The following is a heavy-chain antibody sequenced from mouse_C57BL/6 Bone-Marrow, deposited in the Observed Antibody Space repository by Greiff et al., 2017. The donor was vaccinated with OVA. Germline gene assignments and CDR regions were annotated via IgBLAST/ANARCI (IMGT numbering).Heavy chain of an antibody. CDR2: INPNNGGT. CDR3: ARKYFDV. V-gene: IGHV1-18*01. Sequence: VQLKESGPELVKPGASVKIPCKASGYTFTDYNMDWVKQSPGKSLEWIGDINPNNGGTIYNQKFKGKATLTVDKSSSTAYMELRSLTSEDTAVYYCARKYFDVWGTGTTVTVSS. CDR1: GYTFTDYN. J-gene: IGHJ1*03.